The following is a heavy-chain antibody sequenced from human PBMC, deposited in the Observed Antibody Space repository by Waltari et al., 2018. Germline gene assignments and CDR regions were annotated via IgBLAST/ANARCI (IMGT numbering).Heavy chain of an antibody. CDR1: GGSISSSSYY. V-gene: IGHV4-39*07. CDR2: IYYSGST. CDR3: ARMVRGYCSSTSCHTDH. Sequence: QLQLQESGPGLVKPSETLSLTCTVSGGSISSSSYYWGWVRQPPGKGLEWIGSIYYSGSTYDNPSLKGRVTISVDTSKNQFSLRVSSVTAADTAVFYCARMVRGYCSSTSCHTDHWGQGTLVTVST. J-gene: IGHJ4*02. D-gene: IGHD2-2*01.